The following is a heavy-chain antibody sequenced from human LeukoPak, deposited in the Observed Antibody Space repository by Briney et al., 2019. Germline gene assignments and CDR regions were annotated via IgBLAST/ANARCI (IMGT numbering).Heavy chain of an antibody. J-gene: IGHJ4*02. CDR3: ARVIVGPLHFFDY. V-gene: IGHV4-30-4*08. CDR1: GGSINSGDYY. CDR2: IYYSGST. Sequence: SQTLSLTCTVSGGSINSGDYYWSWIRQPPGKGLEWIGYIYYSGSTYYNPSLKSRVTISVDTSKNQFSLKLSSVTAADTAVYYCARVIVGPLHFFDYWGPGTLVTVSS. D-gene: IGHD1-26*01.